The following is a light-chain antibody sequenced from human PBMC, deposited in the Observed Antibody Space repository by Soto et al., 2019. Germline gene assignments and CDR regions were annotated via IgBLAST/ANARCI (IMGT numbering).Light chain of an antibody. V-gene: IGKV3-20*01. CDR3: QQDCSSPST. CDR1: QNFGSSY. Sequence: VLTQSPATVSLSPGETATLSCRARQNFGSSYLAWYQQKRGQAPRVLSYGASSRATGIPDRFSGSGSGTDFPLTISRQRPEYLAVYYCQQDCSSPSTLSQGTKVEIK. CDR2: GAS. J-gene: IGKJ1*01.